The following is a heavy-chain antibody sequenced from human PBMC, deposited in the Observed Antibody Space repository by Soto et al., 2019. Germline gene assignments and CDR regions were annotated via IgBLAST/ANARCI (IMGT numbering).Heavy chain of an antibody. CDR1: GGSISSSSYY. D-gene: IGHD4-17*01. V-gene: IGHV4-39*01. Sequence: QLQLQESGPGLVKPSETLSLTCTVSGGSISSSSYYWGWIRQPPGKGLEWIGSIYYSGSTYYNPSLRRRVTISLDTSKYQFSLKLSSVTAADTAVYYCARHAGPGLTYDYGEYPEWFGPWGQGTLVTVSS. CDR2: IYYSGST. J-gene: IGHJ5*02. CDR3: ARHAGPGLTYDYGEYPEWFGP.